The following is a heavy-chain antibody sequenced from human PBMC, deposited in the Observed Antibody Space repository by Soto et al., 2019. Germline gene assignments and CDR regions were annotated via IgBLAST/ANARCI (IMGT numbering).Heavy chain of an antibody. D-gene: IGHD3-10*01. CDR1: GFTFRWFG. CDR3: AKGEVRGIIPSYFDY. V-gene: IGHV3-30*18. J-gene: IGHJ4*02. Sequence: GGSLRLSCAGSGFTFRWFGMNWVRQAPGKGLEWVARISNDGSNEYYVDSVKGRFTISRDNSKNTLYLQMDSLRAEDTAVYYCAKGEVRGIIPSYFDYWGLGTLVTAPQ. CDR2: ISNDGSNE.